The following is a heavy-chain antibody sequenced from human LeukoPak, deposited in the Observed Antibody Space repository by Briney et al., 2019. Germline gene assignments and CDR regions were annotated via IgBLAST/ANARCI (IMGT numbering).Heavy chain of an antibody. V-gene: IGHV3-33*01. J-gene: IGHJ4*02. CDR2: IWYDGSNK. CDR3: ARDYAPPYDYVWGSYRYTFFDH. D-gene: IGHD3-16*02. CDR1: GFTFSSYG. Sequence: GGSLRLSCAASGFTFSSYGMHWVRQAPGKGLEWVAVIWYDGSNKYYADSVKGRFTISRDNSKNTLYLQMNSLRAEDTAVYYCARDYAPPYDYVWGSYRYTFFDHWGQGTLVTVSS.